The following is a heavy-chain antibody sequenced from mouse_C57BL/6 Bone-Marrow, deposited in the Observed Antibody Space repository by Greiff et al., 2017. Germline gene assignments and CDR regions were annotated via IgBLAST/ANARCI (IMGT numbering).Heavy chain of an antibody. CDR3: ARPITTASSFAY. V-gene: IGHV5-17*01. D-gene: IGHD1-2*01. CDR2: ISSGSSTI. Sequence: EVMLVESGGGLVKPGGSLKLSCAASGFTFSDYGMHWVRQAPEKGLEWVAYISSGSSTIYYADTVKGRFTISSDNAKNTLFLQMTSLRSEDTAMYYCARPITTASSFAYWGQGTLVTVSA. J-gene: IGHJ3*01. CDR1: GFTFSDYG.